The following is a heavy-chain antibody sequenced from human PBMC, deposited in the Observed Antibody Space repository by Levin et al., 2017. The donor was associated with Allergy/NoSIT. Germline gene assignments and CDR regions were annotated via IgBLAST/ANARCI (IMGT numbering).Heavy chain of an antibody. J-gene: IGHJ4*02. CDR2: IYYSGST. CDR1: GGSISSYY. CDR3: ARSPLWFREVGALDY. V-gene: IGHV4-59*01. Sequence: SETLSLTCTVSGGSISSYYWSWIRQPPGKGLEWIGYIYYSGSTNYNPSLKSRVTISVDTSKNQFSLKLSSVTAADTAVYYCARSPLWFREVGALDYWGQGTLVTVSS. D-gene: IGHD3-10*01.